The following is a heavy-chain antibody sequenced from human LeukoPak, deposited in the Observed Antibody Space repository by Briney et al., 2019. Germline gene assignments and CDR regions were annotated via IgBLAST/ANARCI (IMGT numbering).Heavy chain of an antibody. Sequence: PSETLSLTCTVSGGSISSSSYYWGWIRQPPGKGLEWIGSIYYSGSTYYNPSLKSRVTISVDTSKNQFSLKLSSVTAADTAVYYCARDGTPYYYDSSGYYQTYYFDYWGQGTLVTVSS. J-gene: IGHJ4*02. CDR3: ARDGTPYYYDSSGYYQTYYFDY. CDR2: IYYSGST. CDR1: GGSISSSSYY. V-gene: IGHV4-39*07. D-gene: IGHD3-22*01.